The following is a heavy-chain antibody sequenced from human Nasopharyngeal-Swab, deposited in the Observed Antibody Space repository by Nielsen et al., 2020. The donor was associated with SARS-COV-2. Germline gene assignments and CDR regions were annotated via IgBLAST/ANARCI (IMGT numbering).Heavy chain of an antibody. CDR3: ARHLPLRFLEWLFPDYFDY. J-gene: IGHJ4*02. Sequence: GGSLRFSCAASGFTFSSYSMNWVRQAPGKGLEWVSSISSSSSYIYYADSVKGRFTISRDNAKNSLYLQMNSLRAEDTAVYYCARHLPLRFLEWLFPDYFDYWGQGTLVAVSS. CDR2: ISSSSSYI. CDR1: GFTFSSYS. V-gene: IGHV3-21*01. D-gene: IGHD3-3*01.